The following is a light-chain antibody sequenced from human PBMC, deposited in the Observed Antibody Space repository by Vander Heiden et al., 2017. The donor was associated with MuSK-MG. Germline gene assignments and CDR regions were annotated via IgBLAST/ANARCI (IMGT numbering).Light chain of an antibody. CDR3: TSYTGSSLEV. Sequence: QSALPQPASVSGSPGRSITISCTGTSSDVDGYNYGSWYQQHPGKAPKLMFCDVSNRPSGVSNRFAGSKAGTTAFTTIAGLQAEDGADYYCTSYTGSSLEVFGTGTKVTVL. CDR2: DVS. CDR1: SSDVDGYNY. J-gene: IGLJ1*01. V-gene: IGLV2-14*01.